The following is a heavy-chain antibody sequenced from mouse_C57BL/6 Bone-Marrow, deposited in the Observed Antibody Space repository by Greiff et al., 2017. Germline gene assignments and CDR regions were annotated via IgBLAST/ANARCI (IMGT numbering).Heavy chain of an antibody. Sequence: QVQLQQSGAELARPGASVKLSCKASGYTFTSYGISWVKQRTGQGLEWIGEISPRSGNTYYNEKFKGKATLTADKSSSTAYMVLRSLTSEDSAVYFCALIYYDCDGAYWGQGTLVTVSA. CDR1: GYTFTSYG. CDR3: ALIYYDCDGAY. J-gene: IGHJ3*01. V-gene: IGHV1-81*01. D-gene: IGHD2-4*01. CDR2: ISPRSGNT.